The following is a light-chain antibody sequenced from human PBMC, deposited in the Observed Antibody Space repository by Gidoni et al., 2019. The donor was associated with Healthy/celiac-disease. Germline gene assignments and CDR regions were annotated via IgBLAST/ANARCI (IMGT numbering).Light chain of an antibody. CDR2: AAS. CDR3: QQSYSTPRT. Sequence: DIQMAQVPSSLSASVGDRVTITCRASQSISSYLNWYQQKPGKAPKLLIYAASSLQSGVPSRFSGSVSGTDFTLTISSLQPEDFATYYCQQSYSTPRTFGQGTKLEIK. CDR1: QSISSY. V-gene: IGKV1-39*01. J-gene: IGKJ2*01.